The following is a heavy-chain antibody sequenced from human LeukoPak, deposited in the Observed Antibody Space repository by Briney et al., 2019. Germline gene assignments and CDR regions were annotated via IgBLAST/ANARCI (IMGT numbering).Heavy chain of an antibody. Sequence: ASVKVSCKASGYTFTSYGISWVRQAPGQGLEWMGWISAYNGNTNYAQKLQGRVTMTTDTSTCTAYMELRSLRSDDTAVYYCARDIDTLTGESLDYWGQGTLVTVSS. CDR1: GYTFTSYG. CDR2: ISAYNGNT. J-gene: IGHJ4*02. CDR3: ARDIDTLTGESLDY. D-gene: IGHD3-9*01. V-gene: IGHV1-18*01.